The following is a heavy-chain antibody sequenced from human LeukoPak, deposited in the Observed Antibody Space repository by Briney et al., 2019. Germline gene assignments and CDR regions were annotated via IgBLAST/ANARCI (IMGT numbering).Heavy chain of an antibody. CDR2: ISGSGGST. CDR1: GFTFSSYA. J-gene: IGHJ4*02. D-gene: IGHD3-22*01. V-gene: IGHV3-23*01. CDR3: AKTHYYDSSGRAQFDY. Sequence: GGSLRLSCAASGFTFSSYAMSWVRQAPGKGLEWVAVISGSGGSTYYADSVKGRFTISRDNSKNTLYLQMNSLRAEDTAVYYCAKTHYYDSSGRAQFDYWGQGTLVTVSS.